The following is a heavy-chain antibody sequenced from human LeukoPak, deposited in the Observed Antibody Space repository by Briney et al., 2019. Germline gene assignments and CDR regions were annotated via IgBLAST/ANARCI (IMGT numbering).Heavy chain of an antibody. CDR3: ARVPGAYYDAFDI. Sequence: VGSLRLSCAASGFTVSSKYMSWVRQAPGKGLEWVSLISGGGSTYYADSVKGRFTISRDNSKNTLYLQMNSLRAEDTAVYYCARVPGAYYDAFDIWGQGTMVTVSS. CDR1: GFTVSSKY. J-gene: IGHJ3*02. V-gene: IGHV3-66*01. CDR2: ISGGGST. D-gene: IGHD3-10*01.